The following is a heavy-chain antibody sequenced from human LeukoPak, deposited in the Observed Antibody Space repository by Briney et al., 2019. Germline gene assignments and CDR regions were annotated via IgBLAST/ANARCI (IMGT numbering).Heavy chain of an antibody. CDR1: GFTFNTYA. CDR2: VSYDGGAK. D-gene: IGHD6-19*01. J-gene: IGHJ4*02. Sequence: PGGSLRLSCAASGFTFNTYALHWVRQALGKGLEWVAVVSYDGGAKYYADSVKGRFTISRDNSKNTVDLQMYSLRAEDSAVYYCARSLGSGWIHLVEYWGQGTLVTVS. CDR3: ARSLGSGWIHLVEY. V-gene: IGHV3-30*03.